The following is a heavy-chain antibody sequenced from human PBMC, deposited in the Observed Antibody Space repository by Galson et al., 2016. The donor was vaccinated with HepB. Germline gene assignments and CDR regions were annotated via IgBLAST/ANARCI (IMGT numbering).Heavy chain of an antibody. CDR1: GYTFTSSG. Sequence: SVKVSCKASGYTFTSSGISWVRQAPGQGPEWMGWISAYNGNTNYAQKLQGRVTMTTDTTTRTAYMELRSLRSDDTAVYYCARLTYNGNYGVFDYWGQGTLVTVSS. D-gene: IGHD1-26*01. CDR3: ARLTYNGNYGVFDY. J-gene: IGHJ4*02. CDR2: ISAYNGNT. V-gene: IGHV1-18*01.